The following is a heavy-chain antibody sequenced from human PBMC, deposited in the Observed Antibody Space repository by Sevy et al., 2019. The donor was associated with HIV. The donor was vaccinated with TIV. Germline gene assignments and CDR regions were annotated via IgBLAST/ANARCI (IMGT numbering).Heavy chain of an antibody. CDR2: IYSAHST. CDR1: GFTVSTKY. CDR3: ARGKLDYGDYYYFDY. D-gene: IGHD4-17*01. J-gene: IGHJ4*02. Sequence: GGSLRLSCAASGFTVSTKYMSWVRQATGKGLEWVSVIYSAHSTYYTDSVKGRFTISRDNSKNTLYLQMNSLRAEDTAVYYCARGKLDYGDYYYFDYWGQGTLVTVSS. V-gene: IGHV3-53*01.